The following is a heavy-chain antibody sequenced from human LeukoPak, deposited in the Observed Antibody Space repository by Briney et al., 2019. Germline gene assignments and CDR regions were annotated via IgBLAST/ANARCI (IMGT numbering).Heavy chain of an antibody. V-gene: IGHV1-69*13. CDR2: IIPIFGTA. D-gene: IGHD2-21*01. CDR1: GGTFSTYA. Sequence: SVKVSCKASGGTFSTYAISWVRQAPGQGLEWMGGIIPIFGTANYAQKFQGRVTITADESTSTAYMELSSLRSDDTAVYYCARDHATSYCGGDCYHTWGQGTLVTVSS. J-gene: IGHJ5*02. CDR3: ARDHATSYCGGDCYHT.